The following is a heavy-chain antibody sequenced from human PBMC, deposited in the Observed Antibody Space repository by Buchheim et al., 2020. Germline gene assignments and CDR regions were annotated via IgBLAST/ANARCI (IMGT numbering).Heavy chain of an antibody. J-gene: IGHJ5*02. CDR2: SYKSGST. D-gene: IGHD1-26*01. V-gene: IGHV4-61*02. CDR1: GGSISSGRYY. CDR3: ARDQELNWFDP. Sequence: QVQLQESGPGLVKPSQTLSLTCTVSGGSISSGRYYWSWIRQPAGKGLEWIGRSYKSGSTNYNPSLKSRVTISVDTSKNQFSLKLTSVTAADTAVYYCARDQELNWFDPWGQGTL.